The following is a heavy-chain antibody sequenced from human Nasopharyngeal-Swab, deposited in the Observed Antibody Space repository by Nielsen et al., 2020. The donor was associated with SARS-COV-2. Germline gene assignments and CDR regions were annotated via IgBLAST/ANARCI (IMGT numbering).Heavy chain of an antibody. Sequence: SETLSLTCTVSGGSISSGSYYWSWTRQPAGKGLEWIGRIHTSGSSYYNPSLKSRVTISLDTSKNHFSLKLNSVTAADTTVYYCARDSSSSPLGYWGQGTLVTVSS. V-gene: IGHV4-61*02. D-gene: IGHD6-6*01. CDR1: GGSISSGSYY. CDR2: IHTSGSS. CDR3: ARDSSSSPLGY. J-gene: IGHJ4*02.